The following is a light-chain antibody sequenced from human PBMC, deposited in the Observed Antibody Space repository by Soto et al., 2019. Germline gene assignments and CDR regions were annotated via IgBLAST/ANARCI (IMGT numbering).Light chain of an antibody. CDR2: GAS. J-gene: IGKJ4*01. Sequence: EIVLTQSPGTLSLSPGERATLSCRASQSVSSSYLAWYQQKPGQAPRLLIYGASSRATGIPDRFSGSGSGTDFTLTISRLEPEAFAVYYCQQYGSSPPLTFGGGTKVELK. V-gene: IGKV3-20*01. CDR1: QSVSSSY. CDR3: QQYGSSPPLT.